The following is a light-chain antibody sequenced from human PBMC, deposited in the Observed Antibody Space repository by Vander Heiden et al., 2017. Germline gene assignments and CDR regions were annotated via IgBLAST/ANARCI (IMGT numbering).Light chain of an antibody. CDR2: STN. Sequence: QTAVTHEPSLSVSPGGTVTLTCGLSSGSVSTSYLPSWYKQTPGQSPRTLIYSTNTRSSGVPDRFSGAILGNKAALTITGAQADDECDYYCVLYMGNGISVFGGGTKLTVL. CDR1: SGSVSTSYL. V-gene: IGLV8-61*01. CDR3: VLYMGNGISV. J-gene: IGLJ3*02.